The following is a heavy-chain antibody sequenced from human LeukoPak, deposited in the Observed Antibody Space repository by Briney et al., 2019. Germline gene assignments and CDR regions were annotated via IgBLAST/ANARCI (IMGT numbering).Heavy chain of an antibody. J-gene: IGHJ5*02. CDR2: ISAYNGNT. Sequence: GASVKVSCKASGYTFTSYGISWVRQAPGQGLEWMGWISAYNGNTNYAQKLQGRVTMTTDTSTSTAYMELRSLRSDDTAVYYSAREHYDFWSGPVWFDPWGQGTLVTVSS. CDR1: GYTFTSYG. CDR3: AREHYDFWSGPVWFDP. V-gene: IGHV1-18*01. D-gene: IGHD3-3*01.